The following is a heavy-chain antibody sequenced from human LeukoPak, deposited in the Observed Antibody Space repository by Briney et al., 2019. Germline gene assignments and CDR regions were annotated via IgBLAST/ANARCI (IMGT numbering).Heavy chain of an antibody. V-gene: IGHV1-2*02. Sequence: ASVKVSCKASEYTFTGDYVHWVRQAPGQGLEWMGWINPNSGGTNYAQKFQGRVTMIRDTSINTAYMELSRLTSDDTAVYYCARDQDGYNYDYWGQGTLVTVSS. J-gene: IGHJ4*02. CDR2: INPNSGGT. D-gene: IGHD5-24*01. CDR1: EYTFTGDY. CDR3: ARDQDGYNYDY.